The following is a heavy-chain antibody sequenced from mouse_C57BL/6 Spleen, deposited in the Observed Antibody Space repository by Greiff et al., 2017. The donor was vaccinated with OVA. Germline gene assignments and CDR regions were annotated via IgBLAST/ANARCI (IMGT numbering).Heavy chain of an antibody. Sequence: EVKLMESGGGLVKPGGSLKLSCAASGFTFSDYGMHWVRQAPEKGLEWVAYISSGSSTIYYADTVKGRFTISRDNAKNTLFLQMTSLRSEDTAMYYCARVEYGSSYLAWFAYWGQGTLVTVSA. CDR2: ISSGSSTI. CDR1: GFTFSDYG. J-gene: IGHJ3*01. V-gene: IGHV5-17*01. D-gene: IGHD1-1*01. CDR3: ARVEYGSSYLAWFAY.